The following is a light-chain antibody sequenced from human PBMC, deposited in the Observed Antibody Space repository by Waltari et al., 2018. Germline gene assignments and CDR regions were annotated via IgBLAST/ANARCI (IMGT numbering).Light chain of an antibody. CDR2: WAS. Sequence: DIVMTQSPDSLAVSLGERATIPCKSSQTVLYSDTNKNYLAWYQQKPGQSPKLLIYWASTRQSWVPDRFSGSGSGTDFTLTISSLQAEDVAVYYCQQYYTVSRTFGQGTRVEIK. CDR1: QTVLYSDTNKNY. J-gene: IGKJ1*01. CDR3: QQYYTVSRT. V-gene: IGKV4-1*01.